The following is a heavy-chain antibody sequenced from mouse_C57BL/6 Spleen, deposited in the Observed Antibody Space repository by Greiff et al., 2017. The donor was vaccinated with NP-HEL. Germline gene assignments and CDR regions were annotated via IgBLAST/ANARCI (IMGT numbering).Heavy chain of an antibody. CDR1: GYSFTSYY. V-gene: IGHV1-66*01. J-gene: IGHJ4*01. D-gene: IGHD2-1*01. CDR3: ARRGYYGNTYAMDY. CDR2: IYPGSGNT. Sequence: VQLQQSGPELVKPGASVKISCKASGYSFTSYYIHWVKQRPGQGLEWIGWIYPGSGNTKYNEKFKGKATLTADTSSSTAYMQLSSLTSEDSAVYYCARRGYYGNTYAMDYWGQGTSVTVSS.